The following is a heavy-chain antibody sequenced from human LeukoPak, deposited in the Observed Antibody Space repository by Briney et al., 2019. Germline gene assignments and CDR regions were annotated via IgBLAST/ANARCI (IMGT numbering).Heavy chain of an antibody. CDR3: ATVGIVATIWSDYFDY. CDR1: GYTLTELS. Sequence: SVKVSCKVSGYTLTELSMHWVRQAPGKGLEWMGGFDPEDGETIYAQKFQGRVTMTEDTSTDTAYMELSSLRSEDTAVYYCATVGIVATIWSDYFDYWGQGTLVTVSS. J-gene: IGHJ4*02. D-gene: IGHD5-12*01. CDR2: FDPEDGET. V-gene: IGHV1-24*01.